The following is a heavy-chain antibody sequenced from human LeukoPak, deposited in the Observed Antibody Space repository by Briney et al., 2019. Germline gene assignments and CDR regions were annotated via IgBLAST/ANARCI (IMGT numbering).Heavy chain of an antibody. V-gene: IGHV3-7*01. CDR1: GFNFRAYW. CDR2: IKQDGSDK. J-gene: IGHJ4*02. CDR3: ARKGLPDY. Sequence: GGSLRLSCTTSGFNFRAYWMSWVRQAPGKGLEWVANIKQDGSDKYYVDSVKGRFTISRDNAKNSLYLQMNSLRAEDTAVYYCARKGLPDYWGQGTLVTVSS.